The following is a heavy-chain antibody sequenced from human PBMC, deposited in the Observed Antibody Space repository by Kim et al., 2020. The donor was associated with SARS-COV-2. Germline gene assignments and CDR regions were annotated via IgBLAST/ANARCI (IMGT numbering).Heavy chain of an antibody. J-gene: IGHJ4*02. CDR3: ARHVFRYSGSYFED. Sequence: SETLSLTCTVSGGSISSSSYYWGWIRQPPGKGLEWIGSIYYSGSTYYNPSLKSRVTISVDTSKNQFSLKLSSVTAADTAVYYCARHVFRYSGSYFEDWGQGTLVTFSS. D-gene: IGHD1-26*01. V-gene: IGHV4-39*01. CDR2: IYYSGST. CDR1: GGSISSSSYY.